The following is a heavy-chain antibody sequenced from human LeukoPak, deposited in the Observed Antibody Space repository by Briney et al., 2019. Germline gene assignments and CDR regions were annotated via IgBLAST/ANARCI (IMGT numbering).Heavy chain of an antibody. Sequence: PGGSLRLSCAASGFTFSLYAMSWVRQAPGKGLEWVSTITGSGGSTYYADSVRGRFTISRDNFKNTLYLQMISLRAEDTAVYYCAKGGGSSWYYFDYWGQGTLVTVSS. CDR3: AKGGGSSWYYFDY. D-gene: IGHD6-13*01. V-gene: IGHV3-23*01. CDR2: ITGSGGST. CDR1: GFTFSLYA. J-gene: IGHJ4*02.